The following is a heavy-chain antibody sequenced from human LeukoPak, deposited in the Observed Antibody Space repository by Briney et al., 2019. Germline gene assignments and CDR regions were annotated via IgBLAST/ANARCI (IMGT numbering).Heavy chain of an antibody. V-gene: IGHV4-59*08. CDR1: GGSISSYY. D-gene: IGHD3-10*01. CDR3: ARSELLWFGEVYYFDY. CDR2: IYYSWST. J-gene: IGHJ4*02. Sequence: SETLSLTCTVSGGSISSYYWSWIRQPPGKGLEWIGYIYYSWSTNFNRSRKGPITISVDPSKNQFSLKLSYVTAADTAVYYCARSELLWFGEVYYFDYWGQGTLVTVSS.